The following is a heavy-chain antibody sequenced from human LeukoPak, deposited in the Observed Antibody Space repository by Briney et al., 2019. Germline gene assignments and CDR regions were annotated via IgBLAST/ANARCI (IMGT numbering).Heavy chain of an antibody. CDR3: ASTPSVGDYYPWYFDF. CDR2: ISYSSTYI. V-gene: IGHV3-21*01. J-gene: IGHJ2*01. Sequence: GGSLRLSCAASGITFSTYSMNWVRRAPGRGLEWVSSISYSSTYIYYEDSVRGRFTISRDNARNSLYLQMNSLRAEDTAVYYCASTPSVGDYYPWYFDFWGRGALVTVSS. CDR1: GITFSTYS. D-gene: IGHD1-26*01.